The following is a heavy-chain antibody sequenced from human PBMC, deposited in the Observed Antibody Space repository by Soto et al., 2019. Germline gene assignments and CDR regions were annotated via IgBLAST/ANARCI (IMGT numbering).Heavy chain of an antibody. J-gene: IGHJ4*02. CDR3: AREPYGESQYFDS. CDR2: VSFDGKVT. V-gene: IGHV3-30*04. D-gene: IGHD2-21*01. Sequence: QVQLVESGGGMAQAGTSLRLSCTGSGFTFNSLSLHWVRQGPDKGLEWVAVVSFDGKVTYYADSVKGRFTVSRDISKNTIYLQANSLRPEDTAVYYCAREPYGESQYFDSWGQGTPVIVSS. CDR1: GFTFNSLS.